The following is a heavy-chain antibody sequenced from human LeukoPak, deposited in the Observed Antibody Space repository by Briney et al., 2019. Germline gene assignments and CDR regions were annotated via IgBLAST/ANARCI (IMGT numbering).Heavy chain of an antibody. Sequence: GGSLRLSCAASGFTVSSNYMSWVRQAPGKGLECVSAISGDGVSPYYADSVRGRFTISRDNSKNTLYLQMNSLRAEDTAVYYCARDPKVRGYSYDPGFHWGQGTLVTVSS. V-gene: IGHV3-53*01. CDR1: GFTVSSNY. D-gene: IGHD5-18*01. CDR2: ISGDGVSP. CDR3: ARDPKVRGYSYDPGFH. J-gene: IGHJ4*02.